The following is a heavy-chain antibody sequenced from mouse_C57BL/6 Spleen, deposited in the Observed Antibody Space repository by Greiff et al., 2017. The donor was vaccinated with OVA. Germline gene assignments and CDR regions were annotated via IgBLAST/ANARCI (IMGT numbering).Heavy chain of an antibody. Sequence: VQLQQPGAELVKPGASVKMSCKASGYTFTSYWITWVKQRPGQGLEWIGDIYPGSGSTNYNEKFKSKATLTVDTSSSTAYMQLSSLTSEDSAVDYCAREVYYGSSQRDPYFDYWGQGTTLTVSS. V-gene: IGHV1-55*01. CDR3: AREVYYGSSQRDPYFDY. J-gene: IGHJ2*01. CDR1: GYTFTSYW. CDR2: IYPGSGST. D-gene: IGHD1-1*01.